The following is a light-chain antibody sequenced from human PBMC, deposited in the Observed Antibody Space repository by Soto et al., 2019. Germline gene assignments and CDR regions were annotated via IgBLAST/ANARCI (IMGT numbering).Light chain of an antibody. CDR3: SSYTSSITPYCV. Sequence: QSALTQPASVSGSPGQSITISCTGTSSDVGGYNYVSWYQQHPGKAPKLMIYDVSNRPSGVSNRFSGSKSGNTASLTISGLQAEDEADYYCSSYTSSITPYCVFGTGTKLTVL. CDR2: DVS. CDR1: SSDVGGYNY. V-gene: IGLV2-14*01. J-gene: IGLJ1*01.